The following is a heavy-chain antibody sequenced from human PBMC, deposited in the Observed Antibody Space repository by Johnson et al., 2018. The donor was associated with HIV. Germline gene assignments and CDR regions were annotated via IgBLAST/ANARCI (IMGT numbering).Heavy chain of an antibody. V-gene: IGHV3-30*04. CDR2: ISYDGSNK. CDR3: ARGGLLWFGHPAD. D-gene: IGHD3-10*01. Sequence: VQLVESGGGVVQPGRSLRLSCAASGFTFSSYAMHWVRQAPGKGLEWVAVISYDGSNKYYADSVKSRFTISRDNSKNTLYLQMNSLRAEDTAVYYCARGGLLWFGHPADWGQGTMVTVSS. J-gene: IGHJ3*01. CDR1: GFTFSSYA.